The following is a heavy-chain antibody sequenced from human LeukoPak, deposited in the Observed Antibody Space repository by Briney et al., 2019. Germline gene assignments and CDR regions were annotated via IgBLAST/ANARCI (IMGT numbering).Heavy chain of an antibody. Sequence: GASVTVSCKVSGYTPTELSMHWVRQAPGKGLEWMGGFDPEDGETIYAQKFQGRVTMTEDTSTDTGYMELRSLRAEDTAVYYCATDTNYPERTIWGQGTMVTVSS. CDR2: FDPEDGET. CDR3: ATDTNYPERTI. J-gene: IGHJ3*02. CDR1: GYTPTELS. D-gene: IGHD5-24*01. V-gene: IGHV1-24*01.